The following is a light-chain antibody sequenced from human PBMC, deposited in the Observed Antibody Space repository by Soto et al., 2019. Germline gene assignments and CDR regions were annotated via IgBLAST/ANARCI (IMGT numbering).Light chain of an antibody. V-gene: IGKV4-1*01. J-gene: IGKJ1*01. CDR3: QQYYSPPWT. Sequence: DIVMTQSPDSLAVSLGERATINCKSSQSVLYSADNKNYLAWYQQKPRQPPKLLIYLASTRESGVPDRFSGSGSGTDFTLTISSLQAEDVAVYYCQQYYSPPWTFGQGTNVEIK. CDR1: QSVLYSADNKNY. CDR2: LAS.